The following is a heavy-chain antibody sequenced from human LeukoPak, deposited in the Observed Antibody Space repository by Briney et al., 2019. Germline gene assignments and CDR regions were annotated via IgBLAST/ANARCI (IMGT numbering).Heavy chain of an antibody. CDR3: ARNESSGWYTIDY. CDR2: ISYDGSKT. J-gene: IGHJ4*02. Sequence: GRSLRLSCAASGVTFSSFAVHWVRQAPGKGLEWVAVISYDGSKTYYADSVKGRFTISRDNPKNTLYLQTNSLRTEDTAVYYCARNESSGWYTIDYWGQGTLVTVSS. D-gene: IGHD6-19*01. CDR1: GVTFSSFA. V-gene: IGHV3-30*01.